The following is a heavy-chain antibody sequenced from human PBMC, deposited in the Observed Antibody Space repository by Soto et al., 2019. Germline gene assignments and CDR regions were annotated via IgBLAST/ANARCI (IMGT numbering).Heavy chain of an antibody. D-gene: IGHD3-10*01. V-gene: IGHV1-24*01. CDR3: TKGAGGHYVDGNPWFDT. CDR1: GYTLTESS. J-gene: IGHJ5*02. Sequence: ASVKVSCKFSGYTLTESSMHWVRQAPGKGLEWMGGFDPEDGEFIYAQKFQGRVTMTEDTSTDTAYMELSSLKSEDTAVYYCTKGAGGHYVDGNPWFDTWVQGSLVTV. CDR2: FDPEDGEF.